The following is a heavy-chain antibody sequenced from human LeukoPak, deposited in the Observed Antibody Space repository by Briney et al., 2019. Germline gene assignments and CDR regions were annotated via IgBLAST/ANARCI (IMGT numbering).Heavy chain of an antibody. V-gene: IGHV3-23*01. CDR1: GFTFSSYA. CDR3: AKGRYSGSYYNWFDP. CDR2: IRGSGGST. D-gene: IGHD1-26*01. Sequence: PGGSLRLSCAASGFTFSSYAMNWVRQAPGKGLEWVSAIRGSGGSTYYADSVKGRFTISRDTSKNTLYLQMNSLRAEYTAVYYCAKGRYSGSYYNWFDPWGQGTLVTVSS. J-gene: IGHJ5*02.